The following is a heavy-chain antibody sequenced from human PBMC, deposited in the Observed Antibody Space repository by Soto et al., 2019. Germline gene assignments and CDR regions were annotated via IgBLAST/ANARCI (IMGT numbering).Heavy chain of an antibody. V-gene: IGHV1-46*01. J-gene: IGHJ5*02. D-gene: IGHD3-16*01. CDR1: GYIFTSYY. Sequence: ASVKVSCKASGYIFTSYYIHWVRQAPGQGLEWMGTINPSSGSPDHAQKFQGRVTMTRDTSTATVYMELSSLRSQDTAVYYCARDLGGNWFGPWGQGTLVTVSS. CDR3: ARDLGGNWFGP. CDR2: INPSSGSP.